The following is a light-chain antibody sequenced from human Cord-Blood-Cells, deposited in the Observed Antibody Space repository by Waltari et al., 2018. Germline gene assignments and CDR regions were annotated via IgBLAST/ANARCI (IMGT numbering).Light chain of an antibody. V-gene: IGLV2-14*01. CDR3: SSYTSSNVV. CDR1: RSDVGGYNS. J-gene: IGLJ2*01. CDR2: YVS. Sequence: QSALTQHAFVSGSPGQSITISCTGTRSDVGGYNSSSWYQQHPGKAPKLMIYYVSNRPSGVSNRFSGSKSCNTASLTISWLQAEDEADYYCSSYTSSNVVFGGGTKLTVL.